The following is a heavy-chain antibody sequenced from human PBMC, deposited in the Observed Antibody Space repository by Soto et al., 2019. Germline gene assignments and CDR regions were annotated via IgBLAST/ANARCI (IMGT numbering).Heavy chain of an antibody. D-gene: IGHD1-26*01. J-gene: IGHJ3*02. V-gene: IGHV1-18*01. CDR1: GYTFTSYG. Sequence: ASVKVSCKASGYTFTSYGISWVRQAPGQGLEWMGWISAYNGNTNYAQKLQGRVTMTTDTSTSTAYMELRSLRSDDTAVYYCARDLLIVGATNDAFDIWGQGTMVTVS. CDR3: ARDLLIVGATNDAFDI. CDR2: ISAYNGNT.